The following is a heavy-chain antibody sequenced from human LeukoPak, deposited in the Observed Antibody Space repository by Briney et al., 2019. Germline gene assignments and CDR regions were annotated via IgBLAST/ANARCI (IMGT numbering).Heavy chain of an antibody. CDR3: AKDGFDYYDSSGYYYFDY. CDR2: ISTSGGGI. J-gene: IGHJ4*01. Sequence: GGSLRLSCAVSGFTFSNYAMSWVRQAPGKGLEWVSGISTSGGGIYYAHSVKGRFTISRDNCMNTLYLQMYSLRDDDTAVYYCAKDGFDYYDSSGYYYFDYWGHGTLVTVSS. V-gene: IGHV3-23*01. D-gene: IGHD3-22*01. CDR1: GFTFSNYA.